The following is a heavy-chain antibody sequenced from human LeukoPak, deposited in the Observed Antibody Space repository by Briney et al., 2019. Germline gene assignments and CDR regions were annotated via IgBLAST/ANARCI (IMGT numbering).Heavy chain of an antibody. CDR2: ISSSSSTI. V-gene: IGHV3-48*01. D-gene: IGHD6-19*01. J-gene: IGHJ4*02. CDR1: GFTLSSYS. Sequence: GGSLRLSCAASGFTLSSYSMNWVRQAPGKGLEWVSYISSSSSTIYYADSVKGRFTISRDNAKNSLYLQMNSLRAEDTAVYYCARDPRQWLAPLDYWGQGTLVTVSS. CDR3: ARDPRQWLAPLDY.